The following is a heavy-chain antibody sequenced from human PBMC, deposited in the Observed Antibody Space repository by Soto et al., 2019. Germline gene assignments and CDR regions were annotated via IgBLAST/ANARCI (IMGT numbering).Heavy chain of an antibody. Sequence: GSLRLSCAASGFTFSTYALSWVRQAPGKGLEWVSSISANGQGIYYADSVRVRFTISRENSKKTIFLHMDSLRAEDTAVYYCAKDRNYRRDQFNXWGQGTLVTVSX. CDR1: GFTFSTYA. CDR2: ISANGQGI. J-gene: IGHJ4*02. CDR3: AKDRNYRRDQFNX. D-gene: IGHD1-7*01. V-gene: IGHV3-23*01.